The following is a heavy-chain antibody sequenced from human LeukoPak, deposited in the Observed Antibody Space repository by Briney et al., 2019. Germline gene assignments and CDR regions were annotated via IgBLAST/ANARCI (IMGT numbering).Heavy chain of an antibody. CDR3: ARDNPTYYFDY. V-gene: IGHV4-30-2*01. D-gene: IGHD1-14*01. CDR1: GGSISSGGYY. J-gene: IGHJ4*02. Sequence: SETLSLTCTVSGGSISSGGYYWSWIRQPPGKGLEWIGYIYHSGSTCYNPSLKSRVTISVDRSKNQFSLKPSSVTAADTAVYYCARDNPTYYFDYWGQGTLVTVSS. CDR2: IYHSGST.